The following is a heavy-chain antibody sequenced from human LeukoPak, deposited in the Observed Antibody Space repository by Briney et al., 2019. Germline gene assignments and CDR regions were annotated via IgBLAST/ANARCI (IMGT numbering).Heavy chain of an antibody. CDR3: ARDRLPAAINWFDP. Sequence: PSETLSLTCTVSGGSISSSSYYWGWIRQPPGKGLEWIGSIYYSGSTYYNPSLKSRVTISVDTSKNQFSLKLSSVTAADTAVYYCARDRLPAAINWFDPWGQGTLVTVSS. CDR2: IYYSGST. J-gene: IGHJ5*02. CDR1: GGSISSSSYY. D-gene: IGHD2-2*01. V-gene: IGHV4-39*07.